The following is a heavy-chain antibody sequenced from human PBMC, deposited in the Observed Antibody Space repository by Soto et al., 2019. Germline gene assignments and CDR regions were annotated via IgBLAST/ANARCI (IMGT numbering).Heavy chain of an antibody. CDR1: GFPFNNYA. CDR2: ISYDGSNS. Sequence: QVQLVESGGGVVQPGTSLRLSCAASGFPFNNYAMHWVRQRPGKGLDWVAVISYDGSNSYYSDSVKGRFTVSRDRSKNTLSWQMNSLRVEDTAVYYCAKGILSATFAPYAMAVWGQGTTVTVSS. CDR3: AKGILSATFAPYAMAV. D-gene: IGHD3-16*01. J-gene: IGHJ6*02. V-gene: IGHV3-30*18.